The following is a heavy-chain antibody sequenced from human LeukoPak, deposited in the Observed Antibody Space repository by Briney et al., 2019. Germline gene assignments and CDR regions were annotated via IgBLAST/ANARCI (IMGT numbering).Heavy chain of an antibody. V-gene: IGHV3-30*01. D-gene: IGHD3-16*01. J-gene: IGHJ6*03. CDR1: GFTFSSYA. CDR2: ISNDGSKE. Sequence: GGSLRLSCVASGFTFSSYASLWVRQAPGKGLEWLAVISNDGSKEYYADSVKGRFTIARDNSKNTLYLDMNSLRGEDTAVYYCAREAEIRRNFYYMDVWGKGTTVTVSS. CDR3: AREAEIRRNFYYMDV.